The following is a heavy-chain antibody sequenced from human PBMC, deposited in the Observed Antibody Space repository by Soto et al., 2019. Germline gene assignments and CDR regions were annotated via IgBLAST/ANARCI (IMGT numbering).Heavy chain of an antibody. CDR1: GYRFTSHW. Sequence: EGQLVQSRAEVKKPGESLRISCKGSGYRFTSHWISWLRQMPGKGLEWMGRTDPSDSFTQYNPSFQGHVTISGDKSLSTAYLQWSSLKASDTAIYYCARGEGITTFGVYGFDVWGQGASVTVSS. CDR3: ARGEGITTFGVYGFDV. J-gene: IGHJ6*02. CDR2: TDPSDSFT. D-gene: IGHD3-3*01. V-gene: IGHV5-10-1*01.